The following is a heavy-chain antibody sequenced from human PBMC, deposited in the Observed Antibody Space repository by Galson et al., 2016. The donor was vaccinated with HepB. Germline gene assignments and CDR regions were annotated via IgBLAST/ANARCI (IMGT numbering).Heavy chain of an antibody. D-gene: IGHD3-10*01. V-gene: IGHV6-1*01. CDR2: TFYRSKWYY. CDR1: GDSVSSTSAG. CDR3: ARGGLVRGAHGGSFDS. Sequence: CAISGDSVSSTSAGWSWVRQSPSRGLEWLGRTFYRSKWYYDYAISVRSRITINPDTSKSQFSLQLISVTPEDTAVYYCARGGLVRGAHGGSFDSRGQGTLVTVSS. J-gene: IGHJ4*01.